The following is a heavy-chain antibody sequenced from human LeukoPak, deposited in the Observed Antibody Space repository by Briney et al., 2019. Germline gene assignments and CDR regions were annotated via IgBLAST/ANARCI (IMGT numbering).Heavy chain of an antibody. Sequence: PGGSLRLSCAAYGFTFTNYWLTWVRQAPGKGLEWVANINQDGGTEYYVDSVRSRFTISRDNAKNLVYLQINSLRAEDTAVYFCARHTLWRFDYWGQGALVTVSS. D-gene: IGHD1-1*01. CDR1: GFTFTNYW. J-gene: IGHJ4*02. CDR3: ARHTLWRFDY. CDR2: INQDGGTE. V-gene: IGHV3-7*01.